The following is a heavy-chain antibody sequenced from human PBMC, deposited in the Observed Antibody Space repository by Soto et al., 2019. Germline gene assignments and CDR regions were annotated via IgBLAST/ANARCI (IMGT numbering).Heavy chain of an antibody. Sequence: QVQLQQWGAGLLKPSETLSLTCAVYGGSFSGYYWSWIRQPPGKGLEWIGEINHSGSTNYNPSLKSRVTISVDTSKNQCSLKLSSVTAADTAVYYCVGGYSRGLGDYWGQGTLVTVSS. CDR2: INHSGST. D-gene: IGHD5-18*01. V-gene: IGHV4-34*01. CDR1: GGSFSGYY. CDR3: VGGYSRGLGDY. J-gene: IGHJ4*02.